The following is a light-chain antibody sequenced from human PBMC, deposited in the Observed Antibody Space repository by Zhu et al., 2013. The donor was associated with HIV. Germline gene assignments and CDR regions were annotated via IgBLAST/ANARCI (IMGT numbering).Light chain of an antibody. J-gene: IGLJ2*01. Sequence: SYELTQPPSVSVAPGKTARITCGGNNIGSESVHWYQQKPGQAPVLVVYDDSDRPSAIPERFSASNSGNTATLTITGLQAEDEADYYCQSYDSTLSGSGVFGGGTKLTVL. CDR1: NIGSES. V-gene: IGLV3-21*03. CDR2: DDS. CDR3: QSYDSTLSGSGV.